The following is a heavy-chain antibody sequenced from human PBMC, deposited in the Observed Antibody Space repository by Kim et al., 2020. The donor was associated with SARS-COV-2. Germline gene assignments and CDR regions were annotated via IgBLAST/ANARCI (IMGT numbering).Heavy chain of an antibody. CDR1: GFTFSSYA. CDR2: ISSNGGST. J-gene: IGHJ4*01. Sequence: GGSLRLSCAASGFTFSSYAMHWVRQAPGKGLEYVSAISSNGGSTYYANSVKGRFAISRDNSKNTLYLQKGSLRAEDMAVYYCARDGSSQQPVGENKYYF. V-gene: IGHV3-64*01. CDR3: ARDGSSQQPVGENKYYF. D-gene: IGHD6-6*01.